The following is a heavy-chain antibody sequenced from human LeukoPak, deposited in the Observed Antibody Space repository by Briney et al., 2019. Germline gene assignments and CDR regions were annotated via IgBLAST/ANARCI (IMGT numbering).Heavy chain of an antibody. J-gene: IGHJ4*02. CDR3: ARQFYGSGSYSY. V-gene: IGHV4-39*01. CDR2: IYYSGST. Sequence: PSETLSLTCTVSGGSISSYYWSWIRQPPGKGLEWIGSIYYSGSTYYNPSLKSRVTISVDMSKNQFSLKLSSVTAADTAVYYCARQFYGSGSYSYWGQGTLVTVSS. CDR1: GGSISSYY. D-gene: IGHD3-10*01.